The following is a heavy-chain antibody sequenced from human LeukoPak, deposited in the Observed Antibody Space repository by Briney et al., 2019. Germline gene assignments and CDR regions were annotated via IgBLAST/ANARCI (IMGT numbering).Heavy chain of an antibody. D-gene: IGHD6-13*01. J-gene: IGHJ5*02. CDR3: GIAAAANWFDP. V-gene: IGHV1-69*05. Sequence: ASVKVSCKASGYTFTSYGISWVRQAPGQGLEWMGGIIPIFGTANYAQKFQGRVTITTDESTSTAYMELSSLRSEDTAVYYCGIAAAANWFDPWGQGTLVTVSS. CDR1: GYTFTSYG. CDR2: IIPIFGTA.